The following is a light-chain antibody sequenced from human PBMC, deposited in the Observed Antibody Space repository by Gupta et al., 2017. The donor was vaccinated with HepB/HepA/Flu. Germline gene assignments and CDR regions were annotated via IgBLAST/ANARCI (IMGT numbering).Light chain of an antibody. J-gene: IGLJ2*01. V-gene: IGLV2-14*03. CDR1: SSDVGGYNY. Sequence: QSALTPPASVSGSPGQSITISCTGTSSDVGGYNYVSWYQQHPGNAPKLMIYDVSNRPSGVSNRFSGSKSGNTASLTISGLQAEDEADYYCSSHTSSSTLEVFGGGTKLTVL. CDR3: SSHTSSSTLEV. CDR2: DVS.